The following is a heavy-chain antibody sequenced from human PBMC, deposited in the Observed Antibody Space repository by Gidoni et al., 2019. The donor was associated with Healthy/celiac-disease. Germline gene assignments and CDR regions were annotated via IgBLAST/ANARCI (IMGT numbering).Heavy chain of an antibody. CDR3: AKSPDYGSGRYGMDV. V-gene: IGHV3-23*01. D-gene: IGHD3-10*01. Sequence: EVQLLESGGGLVQPGGSLRLSCAASGFTFSSYAMSWVRQAPGKGLEWVSVISGSGGSTYYADSVKGRFTISRDNSKNTLYLQMNSLRAEDTAVYYCAKSPDYGSGRYGMDVWGQGTTVTVSS. CDR2: ISGSGGST. J-gene: IGHJ6*02. CDR1: GFTFSSYA.